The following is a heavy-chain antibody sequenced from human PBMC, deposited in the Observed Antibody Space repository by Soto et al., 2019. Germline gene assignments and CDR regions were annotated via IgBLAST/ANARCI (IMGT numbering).Heavy chain of an antibody. V-gene: IGHV3-30-3*01. Sequence: PGGSLRLSCAASGFTFSTYTMHWVRQAPGKGLEWVAVLSYDGSNKYYADSVKGRFTVSRDNSKNTLYPQMNSLRAEDTAVYYCARTRGAYYDFWSGPRSTYYYYSMDVWGKGTTVTVSS. CDR3: ARTRGAYYDFWSGPRSTYYYYSMDV. CDR2: LSYDGSNK. J-gene: IGHJ6*04. CDR1: GFTFSTYT. D-gene: IGHD3-3*01.